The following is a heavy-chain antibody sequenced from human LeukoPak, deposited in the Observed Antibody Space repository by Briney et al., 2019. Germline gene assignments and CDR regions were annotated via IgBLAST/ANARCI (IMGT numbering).Heavy chain of an antibody. CDR2: IKQDGSEK. V-gene: IGHV3-7*01. J-gene: IGHJ4*02. CDR1: GFTFSSYW. CDR3: ARVFAVTTEAVDY. Sequence: GGSLRLSCAASGFTFSSYWMSWVRQAPGKGLEWVANIKQDGSEKYYVDSVKGRFTISRDNAKNSLYLQMNSLRAEDTAVYYCARVFAVTTEAVDYWGQGTLVTVSS. D-gene: IGHD4-17*01.